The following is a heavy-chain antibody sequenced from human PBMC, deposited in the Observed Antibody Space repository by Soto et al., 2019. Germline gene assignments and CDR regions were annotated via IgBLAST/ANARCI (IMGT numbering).Heavy chain of an antibody. CDR2: IYPGDSDT. J-gene: IGHJ2*01. D-gene: IGHD4-4*01. V-gene: IGHV5-51*01. CDR3: ARPGTRSVMHTWFFDL. Sequence: GESLKISCKASGYSFTNYWIAWVRQMPGKGLEWMGIIYPGDSDTRYSPSFQGQVTISVDKSFTTAYLQWRTLKASDTAMYYCARPGTRSVMHTWFFDLWGRGTLVTVS. CDR1: GYSFTNYW.